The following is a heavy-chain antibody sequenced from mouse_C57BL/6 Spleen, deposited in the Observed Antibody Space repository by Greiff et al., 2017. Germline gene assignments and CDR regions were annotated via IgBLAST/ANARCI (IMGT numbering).Heavy chain of an antibody. CDR3: ARQDDGYDY. CDR2: ISSGGSYP. V-gene: IGHV5-6*02. CDR1: GFTFSSYG. J-gene: IGHJ2*01. D-gene: IGHD2-3*01. Sequence: EVKLVESGGDLVKPGGSLKLSCAASGFTFSSYGMSWVRQTPDKRLEWVATISSGGSYPYYPDSVKGRFTISRDNAKNTLYLQMSSLQSEDTAMYYCARQDDGYDYWGQGTTLTVSS.